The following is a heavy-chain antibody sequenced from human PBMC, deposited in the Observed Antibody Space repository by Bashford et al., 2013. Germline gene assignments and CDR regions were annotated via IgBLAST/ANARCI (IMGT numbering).Heavy chain of an antibody. CDR2: IYYSGTT. CDR3: ARRDLSGNHYWYFDL. Sequence: SETLSLTCTVSSDSISSNSYYWAWIRQPPGKGLEWIGTIYYSGTTYYNPSLKSRVTMSVDTSKNQFSLKVTSVTAADTAIYHCARRDLSGNHYWYFDLWGRGTPVTVSS. V-gene: IGHV4-39*01. CDR1: SDSISSNSYY. D-gene: IGHD1-14*01. J-gene: IGHJ2*01.